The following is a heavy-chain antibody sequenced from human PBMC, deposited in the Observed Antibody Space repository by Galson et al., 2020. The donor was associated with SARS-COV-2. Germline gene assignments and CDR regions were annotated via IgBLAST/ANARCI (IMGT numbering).Heavy chain of an antibody. V-gene: IGHV4-31*03. CDR3: ASGAYGDYSAGWFDP. J-gene: IGHJ5*02. D-gene: IGHD4-17*01. Sequence: SETLSLTCTVSGGSISSGGYYWSWIRQHPGKGLEWIGYIYYSGSTYYNPSLKSRVTISVDTSKNQFSLKLSSVTAADTAVYYSASGAYGDYSAGWFDPWGQGTLVTVSS. CDR1: GGSISSGGYY. CDR2: IYYSGST.